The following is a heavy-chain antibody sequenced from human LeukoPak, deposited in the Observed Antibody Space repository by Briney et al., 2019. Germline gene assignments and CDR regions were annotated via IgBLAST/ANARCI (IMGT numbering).Heavy chain of an antibody. CDR2: IVGDGGGI. Sequence: GGSLRLSCAASGFTFSVYAMNWVRQAPGKGLEWVSVIVGDGGGIHYADSVKGRFTISRDNSRDTLYLQMNSLRAEDTAVYYCAKDRIPDGKYSIDFWGQGTLVTVSS. CDR1: GFTFSVYA. CDR3: AKDRIPDGKYSIDF. D-gene: IGHD2/OR15-2a*01. J-gene: IGHJ4*02. V-gene: IGHV3-23*01.